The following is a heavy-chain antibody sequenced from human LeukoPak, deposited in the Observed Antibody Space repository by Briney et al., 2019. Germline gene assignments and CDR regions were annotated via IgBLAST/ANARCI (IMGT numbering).Heavy chain of an antibody. D-gene: IGHD3-9*01. Sequence: PSQTLSLTCTVSGGSISSGSYYWSWIRQPAGKGLEWIGRIYTSGSTNYNPSLKSRVTISVDTSKNQFSLKLSSVTAADTAVYYCAREYYDILTGPFDYWGQGTLVTVSS. J-gene: IGHJ4*02. V-gene: IGHV4-61*02. CDR1: GGSISSGSYY. CDR2: IYTSGST. CDR3: AREYYDILTGPFDY.